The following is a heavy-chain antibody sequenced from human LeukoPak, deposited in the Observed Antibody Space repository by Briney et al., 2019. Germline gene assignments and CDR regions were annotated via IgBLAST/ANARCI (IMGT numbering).Heavy chain of an antibody. CDR3: ARDQGVGRLGYYFDY. D-gene: IGHD2-15*01. CDR2: ISAYNGNT. Sequence: SVKVSCKASGYTFTSYGISWVRQAPGQGLEWMGWISAYNGNTNYAQKLQGRVTMTTDTSTSTAYMELRSLRSDDTAVYYCARDQGVGRLGYYFDYWGQGTLVTVSS. J-gene: IGHJ4*02. CDR1: GYTFTSYG. V-gene: IGHV1-18*01.